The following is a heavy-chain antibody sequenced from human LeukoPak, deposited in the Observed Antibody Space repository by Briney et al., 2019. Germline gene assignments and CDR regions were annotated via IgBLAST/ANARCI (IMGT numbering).Heavy chain of an antibody. D-gene: IGHD3-22*01. V-gene: IGHV3-11*04. Sequence: PGGSLRLSCAASGFTFSDYYMSWIRQAPGKGLEWVSYISTSDNTIYYADSVKGRFTISRDNAQNSLYLQMNSLRAEDTAVYYCARGADRATDTFDIWGQGTMVTVSS. J-gene: IGHJ3*02. CDR1: GFTFSDYY. CDR3: ARGADRATDTFDI. CDR2: ISTSDNTI.